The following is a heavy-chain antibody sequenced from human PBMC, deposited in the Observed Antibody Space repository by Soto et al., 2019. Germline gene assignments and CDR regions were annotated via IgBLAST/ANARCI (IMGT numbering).Heavy chain of an antibody. CDR2: IIPIFGTA. CDR1: GGTFSSYA. D-gene: IGHD5-12*01. V-gene: IGHV1-69*06. CDR3: ASLSRDGYRH. Sequence: QVQLVQSGAEVKKPGSSVKVSCKASGGTFSSYAISWVRQAPGQGLEWMGGIIPIFGTANYAQKFQGRVTMTTDTSTTTAYMEVRSLRSDDTAVYYCASLSRDGYRHWGQGTLVTVSS. J-gene: IGHJ4*02.